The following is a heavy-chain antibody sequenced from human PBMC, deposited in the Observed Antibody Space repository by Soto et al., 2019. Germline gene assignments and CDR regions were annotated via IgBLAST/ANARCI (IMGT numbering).Heavy chain of an antibody. J-gene: IGHJ4*02. CDR1: GFTFSSYW. V-gene: IGHV3-7*01. CDR2: IKQDGSEK. D-gene: IGHD3-22*01. Sequence: PGGSLRLSCAASGFTFSSYWMSWVRQAPGKGLEWVANIKQDGSEKYYVDSVKGRFTISRDNAKNSLYLQMNSLRAEDTAVYYCARVDPPDYYDSSGYYYDFDYWGQGXLVTVSS. CDR3: ARVDPPDYYDSSGYYYDFDY.